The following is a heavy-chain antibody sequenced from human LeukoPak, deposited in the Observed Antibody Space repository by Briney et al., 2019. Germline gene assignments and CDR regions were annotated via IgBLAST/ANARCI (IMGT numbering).Heavy chain of an antibody. D-gene: IGHD5-18*01. CDR2: INPNSGGT. CDR3: ARAGDTAMVVDV. V-gene: IGHV1-2*02. Sequence: ASVKVSCKASGYTFTGYYMHWVRQAPGQGLEWMGWINPNSGGTNYAQKFQGRVTMTRDTSVSTAYMELSRLRSDDTAVYYCARAGDTAMVVDVWGQGTTVTVSS. CDR1: GYTFTGYY. J-gene: IGHJ6*02.